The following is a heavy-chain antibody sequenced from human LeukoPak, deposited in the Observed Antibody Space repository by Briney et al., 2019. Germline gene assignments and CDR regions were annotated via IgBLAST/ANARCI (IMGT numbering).Heavy chain of an antibody. D-gene: IGHD6-13*01. CDR2: IYYSGST. V-gene: IGHV4-39*07. CDR1: GGSISSSSYY. Sequence: SETLSLTCTVSGGSISSSSYYWGWIRQPPGKGLEWIGSIYYSGSTYYNPSLKSRVTISVDTSKNQFSLKLSSVTAADTAVYYCARTIAAAGTCWFDPWGQGTLVTVSS. J-gene: IGHJ5*02. CDR3: ARTIAAAGTCWFDP.